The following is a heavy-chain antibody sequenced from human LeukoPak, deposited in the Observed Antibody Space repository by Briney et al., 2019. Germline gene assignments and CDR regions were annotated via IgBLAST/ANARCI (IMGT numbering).Heavy chain of an antibody. V-gene: IGHV3-20*04. Sequence: PGGSLRLSCAASGFTFDDYGMSWVRQAPGKGLEWVSGINWNGGSTCYADSVKGRFTISRDNPKNSPYLQMNSLRAEDTALYYCARDRRSFTMIVAFDAFDIWGQGTMVTVSS. D-gene: IGHD3-22*01. CDR2: INWNGGST. CDR1: GFTFDDYG. J-gene: IGHJ3*02. CDR3: ARDRRSFTMIVAFDAFDI.